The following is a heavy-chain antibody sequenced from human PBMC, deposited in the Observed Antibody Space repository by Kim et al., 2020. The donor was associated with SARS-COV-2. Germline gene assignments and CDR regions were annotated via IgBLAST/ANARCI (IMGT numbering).Heavy chain of an antibody. CDR1: GFTFSSYA. Sequence: GGSLRLSCAASGFTFSSYAMSWVRQAPGKGLEWVSAISGSGGSTYYADSVKGRFTISRDNSKNTLYLQMNSLRAEDTAVYYCAKLRPARVPGIAVAGRGMYFDYWGRGTLVTVSS. CDR2: ISGSGGST. V-gene: IGHV3-23*01. CDR3: AKLRPARVPGIAVAGRGMYFDY. D-gene: IGHD6-19*01. J-gene: IGHJ4*02.